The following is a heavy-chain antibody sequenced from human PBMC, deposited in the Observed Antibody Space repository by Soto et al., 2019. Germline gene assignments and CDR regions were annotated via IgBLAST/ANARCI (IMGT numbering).Heavy chain of an antibody. Sequence: QITLKESGPTLVKPTQTLTLTCTFSGFPLSTTDVGVGWIRQPPEKALEWLALIYWDDDKRYSPSLKCRLTITKDTSKTQVFLTLTNVDPVDTATYYCGRVVSGIVYYFRYWGQGTLVTVSS. V-gene: IGHV2-5*02. CDR2: IYWDDDK. CDR1: GFPLSTTDVG. J-gene: IGHJ4*02. CDR3: GRVVSGIVYYFRY. D-gene: IGHD1-26*01.